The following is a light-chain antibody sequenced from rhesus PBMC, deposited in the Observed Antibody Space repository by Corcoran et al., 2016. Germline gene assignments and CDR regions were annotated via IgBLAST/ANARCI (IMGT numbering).Light chain of an antibody. CDR3: QRNDNSPYS. CDR1: PGINNW. V-gene: IGKV1-69*01. Sequence: DIQMTQSPSSLSASVGDRVTITCRASPGINNWLAWYQQKPGKAPTLLIYRASNLQPRVPSRFCGSGSGSDFTLNNSRLQLDDIATYCCQRNDNSPYSFGQGTKVEIK. J-gene: IGKJ2*01. CDR2: RAS.